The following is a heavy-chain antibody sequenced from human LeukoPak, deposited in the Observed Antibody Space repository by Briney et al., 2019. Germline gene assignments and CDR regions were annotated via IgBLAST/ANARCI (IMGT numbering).Heavy chain of an antibody. V-gene: IGHV1-2*02. CDR2: INPNSGGT. CDR3: AGLVLYSGSPTPGY. Sequence: ASVKLSCKASGYTFTGYYMHWVRQAPGQGLEWMGWINPNSGGTNYAQTFQGRFTMTRDTSISTAYMELSRLRSDDTAVYYCAGLVLYSGSPTPGYWGQGTLVTVST. J-gene: IGHJ4*02. D-gene: IGHD1-26*01. CDR1: GYTFTGYY.